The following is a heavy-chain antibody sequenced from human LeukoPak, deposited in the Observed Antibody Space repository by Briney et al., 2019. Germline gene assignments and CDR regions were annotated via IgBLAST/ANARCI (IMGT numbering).Heavy chain of an antibody. CDR1: GFTFTGNY. D-gene: IGHD1-26*01. CDR3: ARGAIFVGGVGAQDY. J-gene: IGHJ4*02. V-gene: IGHV3-53*01. CDR2: IYSGGST. Sequence: PGGSLRLSCAASGFTFTGNYMSWVRQAPGKGLEWVSVIYSGGSTFYADSVKGRFTISRDNSNNTLFLQMHSLRAEDTAVYYCARGAIFVGGVGAQDYWGQGTLVTVSS.